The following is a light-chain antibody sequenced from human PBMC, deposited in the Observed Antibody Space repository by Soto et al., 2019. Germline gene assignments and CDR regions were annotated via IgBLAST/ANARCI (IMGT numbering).Light chain of an antibody. CDR3: QQYNDWPT. J-gene: IGKJ1*01. Sequence: EIVLTQSPGTVSLSPVERASLSWLASQSVSNRYLAWYQQKPGQAPRLLIYGVYTRAPGIPARFSGSGSGTEFTLTISSLQSEDFAVYYCQQYNDWPTFGQGTKVDIK. CDR1: QSVSNRY. CDR2: GVY. V-gene: IGKV3D-15*01.